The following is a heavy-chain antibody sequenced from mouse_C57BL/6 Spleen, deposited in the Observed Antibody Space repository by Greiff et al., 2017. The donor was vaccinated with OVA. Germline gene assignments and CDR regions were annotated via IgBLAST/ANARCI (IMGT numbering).Heavy chain of an antibody. J-gene: IGHJ3*01. D-gene: IGHD4-1*02. CDR1: GFTFSSYA. CDR3: TRDRGNWAWFAY. Sequence: EVQGVESGEGLVKPGGSLKLSCAASGFTFSSYAMSWVRQTPEKRLEWVAYISSGGDYIYYADTVKGRFTISRDNARNTLYLQMSSLKSEDTAMYYCTRDRGNWAWFAYWGQGTLVTVSA. V-gene: IGHV5-9-1*02. CDR2: ISSGGDYI.